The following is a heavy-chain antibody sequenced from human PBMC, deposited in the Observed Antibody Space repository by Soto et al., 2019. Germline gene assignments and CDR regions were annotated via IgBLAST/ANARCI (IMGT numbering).Heavy chain of an antibody. CDR1: GGFLSESY. J-gene: IGHJ5*02. D-gene: IGHD3-16*01. Sequence: QVQLQQWGAGLLKPSETLSLTCAVYGGFLSESYWTWIRQPPGKGLEWIGEMNHVGGTNYNPSLKSRVTMSMDTSQSLFSLRLISVPAADTAMYFCVRIRYQLPSSVLWLDPWGQGTPFTLSS. CDR2: MNHVGGT. V-gene: IGHV4-34*01. CDR3: VRIRYQLPSSVLWLDP.